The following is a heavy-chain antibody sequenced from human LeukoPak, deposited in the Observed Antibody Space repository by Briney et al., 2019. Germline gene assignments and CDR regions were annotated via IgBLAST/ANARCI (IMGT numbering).Heavy chain of an antibody. V-gene: IGHV3-23*01. D-gene: IGHD2-2*01. CDR1: GFTFSGYA. CDR2: ISGSGGST. J-gene: IGHJ4*02. Sequence: PGGFLRLSCAASGFTFSGYAMSWVRQAPGKGLEWVSAISGSGGSTYYADSVKGRFTISRDNSKNTLYLQMNSLRAEDTAVYYCAKDDCSSTSCHFFDYWGQGTLVTVSS. CDR3: AKDDCSSTSCHFFDY.